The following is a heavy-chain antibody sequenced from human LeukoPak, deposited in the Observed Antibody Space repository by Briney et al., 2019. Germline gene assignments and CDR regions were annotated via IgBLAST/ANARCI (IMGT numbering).Heavy chain of an antibody. J-gene: IGHJ4*02. CDR1: GYSFTTNW. Sequence: GESLKISCKGFGYSFTTNWIGWVRQMPGKGLEWMGIIFPSDSDTRYSPSFQGQVTISADKSTSTAYLQWSSLKASDTAMYYCARVKPGTYFYGSGTDYWGQGTLVTVSS. V-gene: IGHV5-51*01. CDR3: ARVKPGTYFYGSGTDY. D-gene: IGHD3-10*01. CDR2: IFPSDSDT.